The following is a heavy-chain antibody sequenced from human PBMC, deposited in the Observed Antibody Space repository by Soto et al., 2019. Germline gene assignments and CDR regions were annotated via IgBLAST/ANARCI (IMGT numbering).Heavy chain of an antibody. CDR1: GYTFTGYY. D-gene: IGHD2-2*01. V-gene: IGHV1-2*04. J-gene: IGHJ6*02. CDR2: INPNSGGT. Sequence: ASVKVSCKASGYTFTGYYMHWVRQAPGQGLEWMGWINPNSGGTNYAQKFQGWVTMTRDTSISTAYMELSRLRSDDTAVYYCARDLMGYCISTSCYWAYGMDVWGQGTTVTVSS. CDR3: ARDLMGYCISTSCYWAYGMDV.